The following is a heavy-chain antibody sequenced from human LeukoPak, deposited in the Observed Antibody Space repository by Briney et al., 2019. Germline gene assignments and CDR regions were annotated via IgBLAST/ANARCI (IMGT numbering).Heavy chain of an antibody. CDR2: INSDGSST. Sequence: GGSLRLSCAASGFTFSSYWMHWVRQAPGKGLVWVSRINSDGSSTSYADSVKGRFTISRDNAKNTLYLQMNSLRAEDTAVYYCARDXGHHYDSSGYYRGDAFXXWGQXTMXT. CDR3: ARDXGHHYDSSGYYRGDAFXX. J-gene: IGHJ3*02. V-gene: IGHV3-74*01. CDR1: GFTFSSYW. D-gene: IGHD3-22*01.